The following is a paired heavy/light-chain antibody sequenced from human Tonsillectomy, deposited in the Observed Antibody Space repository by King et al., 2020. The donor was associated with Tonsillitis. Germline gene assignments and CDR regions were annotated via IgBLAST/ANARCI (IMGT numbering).Light chain of an antibody. J-gene: IGKJ4*01. CDR1: QSVLYSSNNENY. V-gene: IGKV4-1*01. Sequence: DIVMTQSPDSLAVSLGDRATINCKSSQSVLYSSNNENYLAWYQQKPGQPPKLLIYWASARASGVPDRFGGSGSGTDFTLTISSLQAEDVAVYYCQQYYSTPPTFGGGTKVEIK. CDR2: WAS. CDR3: QQYYSTPPT.
Heavy chain of an antibody. J-gene: IGHJ5*02. CDR2: INPKSGDT. CDR1: GYTFSDYY. Sequence: QVQLVQSGAEVKNPGASVKVSCKASGYTFSDYYVHWVRQAPGQGLEWMGWINPKSGDTHYIEKFEVRVTMTRDTSISTAYMELKRLRSDDTAVYYCARDPERSVEDRFKLNWFDPWGQGTLVTVSS. CDR3: ARDPERSVEDRFKLNWFDP. V-gene: IGHV1-2*02. D-gene: IGHD3-3*01.